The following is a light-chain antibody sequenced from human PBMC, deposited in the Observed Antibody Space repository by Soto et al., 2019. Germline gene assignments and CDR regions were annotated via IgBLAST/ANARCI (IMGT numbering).Light chain of an antibody. CDR2: DNY. Sequence: QSVLTQPPSASATPGQRVTISCSGTSSNIGRHTVNWYQQLPGTAPRLLIYDNYQRPSAVPDRFSGSKSGTTASLAISGRQSAEEADYYCATWDDSLNGRAVFGGGTKLTVL. CDR1: SSNIGRHT. J-gene: IGLJ3*02. V-gene: IGLV1-44*01. CDR3: ATWDDSLNGRAV.